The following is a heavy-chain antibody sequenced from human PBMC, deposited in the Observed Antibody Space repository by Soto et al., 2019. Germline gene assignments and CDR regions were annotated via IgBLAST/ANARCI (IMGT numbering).Heavy chain of an antibody. D-gene: IGHD3-16*01. CDR1: GYTCTSYY. J-gene: IGHJ4*02. Sequence: ASVKVSCKASGYTCTSYYMHWVRQAPGQGLEWMGIINPSGGSTSYAQKYQGRVTMTRDTSTSTVYMELSSLRAEDAGVYYCASAEDPGGDCHSWRQGTLVTV. V-gene: IGHV1-46*01. CDR2: INPSGGST. CDR3: ASAEDPGGDCHS.